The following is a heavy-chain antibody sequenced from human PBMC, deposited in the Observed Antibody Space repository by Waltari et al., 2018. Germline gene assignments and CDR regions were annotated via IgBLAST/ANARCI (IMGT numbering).Heavy chain of an antibody. V-gene: IGHV1-69*13. CDR3: ARDLYTYEVNVP. CDR1: GGTFSNYA. Sequence: QVQLVQSGAEVKEPGSSVKVSCKVSGGTFSNYAFSWMRQAPGQGLEWLGRIIPIFGATNYAQKFRGRVTITADKSTNVAYMELNSLRSEDTAVYFCARDLYTYEVNVPWGQGTLVTVSS. D-gene: IGHD5-18*01. CDR2: IIPIFGAT. J-gene: IGHJ5*02.